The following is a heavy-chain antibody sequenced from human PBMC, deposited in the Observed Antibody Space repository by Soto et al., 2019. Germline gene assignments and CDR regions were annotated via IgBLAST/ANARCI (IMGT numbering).Heavy chain of an antibody. CDR2: ISNTSRTK. CDR3: ARDGNRGYDMDV. V-gene: IGHV3-48*02. J-gene: IGHJ6*02. CDR1: GFDFSKYN. Sequence: SGGSLRLSCAGSGFDFSKYNMDWVRQAPGKGLEWISYISNTSRTKFYADSVKGRFTISRDNARSSLFLEMNSLRDEDTAIYYCARDGNRGYDMDVWGQGTTVTVSS. D-gene: IGHD1-1*01.